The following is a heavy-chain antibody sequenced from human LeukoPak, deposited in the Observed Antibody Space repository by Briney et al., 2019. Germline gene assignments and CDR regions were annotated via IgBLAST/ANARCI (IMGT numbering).Heavy chain of an antibody. Sequence: SETLSLTCTVSGGSISSYYWSWIRQPPGKGLEWIGYIYYSGSTNYNPSPKSRVTISVDTSKNQFSLKLSSVTAADTAVYYCARGRDYGDYASFTDYWGQGTLVTVSS. CDR3: ARGRDYGDYASFTDY. D-gene: IGHD4-17*01. CDR2: IYYSGST. J-gene: IGHJ4*02. V-gene: IGHV4-59*01. CDR1: GGSISSYY.